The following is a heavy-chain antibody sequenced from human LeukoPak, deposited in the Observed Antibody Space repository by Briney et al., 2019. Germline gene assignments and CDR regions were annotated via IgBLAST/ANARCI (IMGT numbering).Heavy chain of an antibody. V-gene: IGHV1-2*02. J-gene: IGHJ6*03. D-gene: IGHD3-10*01. CDR1: GYTFTGYY. CDR2: INPNSGGT. Sequence: ASVKVSCKASGYTFTGYYMHWVRQAPGQGLEWMGWINPNSGGTNYAQKFQGRVTMTRDTSISTAYMELSRLRSDDTAVYYCATDRPMVRRGYYYMDVWGKGTTVTVSS. CDR3: ATDRPMVRRGYYYMDV.